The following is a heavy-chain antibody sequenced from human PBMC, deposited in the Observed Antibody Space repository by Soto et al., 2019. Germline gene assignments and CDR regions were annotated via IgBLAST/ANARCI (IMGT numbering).Heavy chain of an antibody. Sequence: ASVKVSCKASGYTFTNYAIIWVRQAPGRGLEWMGWVNTYNGNPNYAQIFQGRITMTTDTSTGTAYMELRSLKSDDSAVYYCARDSQYSTSWQRFDSWGQGTLVTVSS. CDR2: VNTYNGNP. CDR3: ARDSQYSTSWQRFDS. D-gene: IGHD6-13*01. CDR1: GYTFTNYA. V-gene: IGHV1-18*01. J-gene: IGHJ4*02.